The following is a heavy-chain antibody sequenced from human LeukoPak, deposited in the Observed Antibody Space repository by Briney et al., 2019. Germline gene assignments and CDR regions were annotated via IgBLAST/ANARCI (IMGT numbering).Heavy chain of an antibody. V-gene: IGHV1-2*02. CDR2: INHNSGGT. Sequence: ASVKVSCTVSGYTLTELSMHWVRQAPGQGLEWMGWINHNSGGTNYAQKFQGRVTMTRDTSISTAYIEVSRLRSDDTAVFYCARVGSSGKYFDDYWGQGTLVTVSS. D-gene: IGHD1-26*01. CDR1: GYTLTELS. J-gene: IGHJ4*02. CDR3: ARVGSSGKYFDDY.